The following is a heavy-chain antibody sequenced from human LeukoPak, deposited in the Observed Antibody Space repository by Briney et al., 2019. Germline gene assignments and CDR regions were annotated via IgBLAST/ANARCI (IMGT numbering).Heavy chain of an antibody. D-gene: IGHD3-22*01. J-gene: IGHJ1*01. CDR3: ARVVQSTDSSGFYLPEYFQH. CDR1: GYSISSGYH. V-gene: IGHV4-38-2*02. CDR2: IYHSGST. Sequence: SETLSLTCTVSGYSISSGYHWGWIRQPPGKGLEWIGSIYHSGSTYYNPSLKSRVTISVDTSKNQFSLKLRSVTAADTAVYYCARVVQSTDSSGFYLPEYFQHWGQGTLVTVSS.